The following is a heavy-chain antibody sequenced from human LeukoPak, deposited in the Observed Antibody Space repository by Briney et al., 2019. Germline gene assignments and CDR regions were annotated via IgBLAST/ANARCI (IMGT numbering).Heavy chain of an antibody. CDR3: AGPAHRDIVVVPALDV. J-gene: IGHJ6*04. CDR1: GFTISSNY. V-gene: IGHV3-66*01. D-gene: IGHD2-2*01. Sequence: GGSLRLSCAASGFTISSNYMSWVRQAPGKGLEWVSVIYSGGSTYYADSVKGRFTISRDNSKNTLYLQMNSLRAEDTAVYYCAGPAHRDIVVVPALDVWGKGTTVTISS. CDR2: IYSGGST.